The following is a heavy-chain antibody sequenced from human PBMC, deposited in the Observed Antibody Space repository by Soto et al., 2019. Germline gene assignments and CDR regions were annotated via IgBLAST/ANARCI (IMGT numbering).Heavy chain of an antibody. CDR3: ARTVLGPDLLADSFVDYYYYMDV. J-gene: IGHJ6*03. D-gene: IGHD3-9*01. CDR2: VYYTGST. Sequence: PSETLSLTCTVSGGSIINFYWIWIRQPPGKGLEWIGYVYYTGSTSYNPSLKRRVTFSADSSRGQFSLRLNSVTAADTAVYYCARTVLGPDLLADSFVDYYYYMDVWGQGTTVTVSS. V-gene: IGHV4-59*08. CDR1: GGSIINFY.